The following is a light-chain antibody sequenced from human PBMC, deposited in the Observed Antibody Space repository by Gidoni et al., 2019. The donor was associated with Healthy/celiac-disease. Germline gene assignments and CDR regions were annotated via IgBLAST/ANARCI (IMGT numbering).Light chain of an antibody. CDR2: DAF. V-gene: IGKV3D-20*01. Sequence: EIVLTQSPATLSLSPGERATLSCGASQSVSSNYVAWYQQKPGLAPRLLFYDAFRRVTGIPDMFSDSGSGTDFTLTISRLEPEDFAVYYCQQYGSSSTWAFGQGTKVEI. CDR1: QSVSSNY. J-gene: IGKJ1*01. CDR3: QQYGSSSTWA.